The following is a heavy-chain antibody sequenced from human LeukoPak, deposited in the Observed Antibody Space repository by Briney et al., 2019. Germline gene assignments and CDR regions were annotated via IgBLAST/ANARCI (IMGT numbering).Heavy chain of an antibody. CDR2: IYYSGST. J-gene: IGHJ6*03. CDR1: GGSISSSNW. Sequence: PSETLSLTCAVSGGSISSSNWWSWVRQPPGKGLEWIGSIYYSGSTYYNPSLKSRVTISVDTSKNQFSLKLSSVTAADTAVYYCARGQRDDFWSGYSHYYYYYMDVWGKGTTVTVSS. CDR3: ARGQRDDFWSGYSHYYYYYMDV. D-gene: IGHD3-3*01. V-gene: IGHV4-4*02.